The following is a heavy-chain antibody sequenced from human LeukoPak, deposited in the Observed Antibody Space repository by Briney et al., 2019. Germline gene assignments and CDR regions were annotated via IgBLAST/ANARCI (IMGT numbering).Heavy chain of an antibody. Sequence: SETLSLTCTVSGYSISSGYYWGWIRQPPGKGLEWLGSIYHSGSTYYTPSLKSRVTLSVDTSKNQFSLKLRSVTAADTAVYYCASYDSSGYYYSHFQHWGQGTLVTVSS. CDR1: GYSISSGYY. J-gene: IGHJ1*01. CDR3: ASYDSSGYYYSHFQH. D-gene: IGHD3-22*01. CDR2: IYHSGST. V-gene: IGHV4-38-2*02.